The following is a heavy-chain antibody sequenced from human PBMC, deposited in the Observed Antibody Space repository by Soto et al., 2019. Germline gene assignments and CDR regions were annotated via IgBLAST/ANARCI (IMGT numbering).Heavy chain of an antibody. V-gene: IGHV1-3*01. CDR2: INAGNGNI. Sequence: ASVKVSCKASEYTFTGYAMHWVRQAPGQRLEWMGWINAGNGNIKYSQKFQGRVTITRDTSASTAYMELSSLRSEDTAVYYCARAVAVAADFDYWGQGTLVTVSS. J-gene: IGHJ4*02. D-gene: IGHD6-19*01. CDR3: ARAVAVAADFDY. CDR1: EYTFTGYA.